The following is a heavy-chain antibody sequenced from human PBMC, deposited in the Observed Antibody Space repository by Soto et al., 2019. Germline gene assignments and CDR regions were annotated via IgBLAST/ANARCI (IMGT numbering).Heavy chain of an antibody. Sequence: ASVKVSCKASGYTFTSYDINWVRQATGQGLEWMGWMNPNSGNTGYAQKFQGRVTMTRNTSISTAYMELSSLRSEDTAVYYCARGLGYCSSTSCYEFDYWGQGTLVTVS. D-gene: IGHD2-2*01. CDR3: ARGLGYCSSTSCYEFDY. CDR2: MNPNSGNT. V-gene: IGHV1-8*01. J-gene: IGHJ4*02. CDR1: GYTFTSYD.